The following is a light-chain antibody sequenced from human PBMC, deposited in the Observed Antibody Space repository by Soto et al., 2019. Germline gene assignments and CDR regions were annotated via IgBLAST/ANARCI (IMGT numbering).Light chain of an antibody. CDR1: QAIRND. Sequence: DIQITQSPSSLSSSLGYMVTITFRASQAIRNDLAWYQQKPGRAPKRLIYGSSTLQSGVPLRFSGSGSGTEFTLTISSLQPEDFATYYCLQHNVFPRAFGQGTKVDNK. CDR3: LQHNVFPRA. CDR2: GSS. V-gene: IGKV1-17*01. J-gene: IGKJ1*01.